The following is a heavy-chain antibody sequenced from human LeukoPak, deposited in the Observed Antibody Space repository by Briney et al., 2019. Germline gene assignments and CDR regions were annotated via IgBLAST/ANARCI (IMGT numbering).Heavy chain of an antibody. CDR3: AKASCSSTSCYTDFPDY. CDR2: IDNGGNGI. CDR1: GFMFSGYW. J-gene: IGHJ4*02. D-gene: IGHD2-2*02. Sequence: QTGGSLRLSCAASGFMFSGYWMLWVRQGPEKGLELVSRIDNGGNGIIYAASVKGRFTTSRDNAKNTLYLQMNSLRAEDTAVYYCAKASCSSTSCYTDFPDYWGQGTLVTVSS. V-gene: IGHV3-74*01.